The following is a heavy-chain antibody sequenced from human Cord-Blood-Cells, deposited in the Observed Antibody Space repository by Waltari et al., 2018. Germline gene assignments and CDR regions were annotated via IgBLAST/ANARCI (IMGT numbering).Heavy chain of an antibody. D-gene: IGHD2-2*01. Sequence: QVQLQQWGAGLLKPSETLSLTCAVYGGSFSGYYWSWHRQPPGKGLEWIGEINHSGTTNYNPSLKSRVTISVDTSKNQFSLKLSSVTAADTAVYYCARGLGPDIVVVPAALARGYYFDYWGQGTLVTVSS. V-gene: IGHV4-34*01. J-gene: IGHJ4*02. CDR2: INHSGTT. CDR1: GGSFSGYY. CDR3: ARGLGPDIVVVPAALARGYYFDY.